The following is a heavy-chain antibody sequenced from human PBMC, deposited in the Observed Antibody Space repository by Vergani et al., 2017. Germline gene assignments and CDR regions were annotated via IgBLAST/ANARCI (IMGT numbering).Heavy chain of an antibody. J-gene: IGHJ4*02. Sequence: VQLVESGGDLVQPGRSLRLSCTASGFTFSDYYMSWIRQAPGKGLEWVSYISSSGSTIYYADSVKGRFTISRDNAKNSLYLQMNSLRAEDTAVYYCARQSRDVFCTNGVCPLGYWGQGALVTVSS. D-gene: IGHD2-8*01. CDR2: ISSSGSTI. V-gene: IGHV3-11*01. CDR3: ARQSRDVFCTNGVCPLGY. CDR1: GFTFSDYY.